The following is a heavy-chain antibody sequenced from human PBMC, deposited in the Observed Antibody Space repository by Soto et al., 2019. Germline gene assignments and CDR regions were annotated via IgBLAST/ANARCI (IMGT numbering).Heavy chain of an antibody. V-gene: IGHV3-21*01. D-gene: IGHD3-3*02. Sequence: GGSLRLSCAASGFTFSSYSMNWVRQAPGKGLEWVSSISTRSSYIYYADSVKGRFTISRDNAKNSLYLQMNSLRAEDTAVYYCARDPQNIYWLDPWGQGTLVTVSS. CDR1: GFTFSSYS. CDR2: ISTRSSYI. CDR3: ARDPQNIYWLDP. J-gene: IGHJ5*02.